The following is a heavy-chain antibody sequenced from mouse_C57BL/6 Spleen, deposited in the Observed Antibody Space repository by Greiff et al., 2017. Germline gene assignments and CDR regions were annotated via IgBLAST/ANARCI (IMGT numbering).Heavy chain of an antibody. V-gene: IGHV5-9*01. D-gene: IGHD2-3*01. CDR3: ARRGYDGSYWYFDV. Sequence: EVQLQESGGGLVKPGGSLKLSCAASGFTFSSYTMSWVRQTPEKRLEWVATISGGGGNTYYPDSVKGRFTISRDNAKNTLYLQMSSLRSEDTALYYCARRGYDGSYWYFDVWGTGTTVTVSS. CDR2: ISGGGGNT. J-gene: IGHJ1*03. CDR1: GFTFSSYT.